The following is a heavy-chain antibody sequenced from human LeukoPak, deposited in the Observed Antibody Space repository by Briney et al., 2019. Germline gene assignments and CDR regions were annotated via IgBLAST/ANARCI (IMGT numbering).Heavy chain of an antibody. CDR3: ARRGPYYYDSSGYYYY. J-gene: IGHJ4*02. V-gene: IGHV4-34*01. D-gene: IGHD3-22*01. Sequence: SETLSLTCAVYGGSFSGYYWSWIGQPPGKGLEWIGEINHSGSTNYNPSLKSRVTISVDTSKNQFSLKLSSVTAADTAVYYCARRGPYYYDSSGYYYYWGQGTLVTVSS. CDR2: INHSGST. CDR1: GGSFSGYY.